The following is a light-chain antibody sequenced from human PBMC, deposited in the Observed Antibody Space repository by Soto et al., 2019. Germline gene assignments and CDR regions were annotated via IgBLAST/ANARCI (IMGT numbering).Light chain of an antibody. J-gene: IGLJ2*01. V-gene: IGLV2-14*01. Sequence: QSALTQPASVSGSPGQSITISCTGTSSDVGGYKYVSWYQQHPDEAPKLIIFEVSNRPSGISSRFSGSKSGNTASLTISGLQAEDEADYYCASYTSSSTSVIFGRGTKLTVL. CDR1: SSDVGGYKY. CDR2: EVS. CDR3: ASYTSSSTSVI.